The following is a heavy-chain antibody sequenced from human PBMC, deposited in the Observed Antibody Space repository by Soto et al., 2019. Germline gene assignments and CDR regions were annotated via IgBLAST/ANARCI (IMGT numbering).Heavy chain of an antibody. V-gene: IGHV1-2*04. CDR1: GYTFTGYY. CDR2: INPNSGGT. Sequence: GASVKVSCKASGYTFTGYYMHWVRQAPGQGLEWMGWINPNSGGTNYAQKFQGWVTMTRDTSISTAYMELSRLRSDDTAVYYCARGPTPYCSSTSCYRRLDPWGQGTLVTV. CDR3: ARGPTPYCSSTSCYRRLDP. D-gene: IGHD2-2*01. J-gene: IGHJ5*02.